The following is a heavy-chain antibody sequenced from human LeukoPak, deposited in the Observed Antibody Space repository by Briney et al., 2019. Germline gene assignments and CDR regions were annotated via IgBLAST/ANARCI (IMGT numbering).Heavy chain of an antibody. CDR2: INTSGGTT. D-gene: IGHD1-26*01. V-gene: IGHV1-46*01. Sequence: GASVKVSCKASGYTFTTYHIHWVRQAPGQGLEWVGIINTSGGTTSYAQKFQGRVTMTRDTSTSTVYLEMTSLRSEDTAVYYCARELGAAYYFDYWGQGTLVTVSS. J-gene: IGHJ4*02. CDR1: GYTFTTYH. CDR3: ARELGAAYYFDY.